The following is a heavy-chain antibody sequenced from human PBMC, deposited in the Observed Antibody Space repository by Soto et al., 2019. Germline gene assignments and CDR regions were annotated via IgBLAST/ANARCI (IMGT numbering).Heavy chain of an antibody. CDR1: GFTFSSYA. D-gene: IGHD6-13*01. V-gene: IGHV3-30-3*01. CDR2: ISYDGSNK. J-gene: IGHJ5*02. CDR3: AREDSSWPIGGNWFDP. Sequence: GGSLRLSCAASGFTFSSYAMHWVRQAPGKGLEWVAVISYDGSNKYYADSVKGRFTISRDNSKNTLYLQMNSLRAEDTAVYYCAREDSSWPIGGNWFDPWGQGTLVTVSS.